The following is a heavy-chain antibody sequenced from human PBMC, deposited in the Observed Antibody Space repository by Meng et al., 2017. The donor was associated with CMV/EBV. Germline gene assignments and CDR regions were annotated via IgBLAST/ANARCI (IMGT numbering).Heavy chain of an antibody. CDR3: AREGIVGATTIDY. J-gene: IGHJ4*02. CDR2: IIPIFGTA. CDR1: GYTFTGYD. V-gene: IGHV1-69*05. D-gene: IGHD1-26*01. Sequence: SVKVSCKASGYTFTGYDINWVRQAPGQGLEWMGGIIPIFGTANYAQKFQGRVTITTDESTSTAYMELSSLRSEDTAVYYCAREGIVGATTIDYWGQGTLVTVSS.